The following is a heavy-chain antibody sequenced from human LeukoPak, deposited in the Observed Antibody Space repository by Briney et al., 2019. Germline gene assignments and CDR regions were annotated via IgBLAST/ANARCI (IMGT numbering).Heavy chain of an antibody. D-gene: IGHD1-1*01. CDR3: ARGRLGNPLQLEPRRPFDM. CDR2: INRSGAT. Sequence: SETLSLTCAVYGGSFTGYYWSWIRQSPGEGLEWIGEINRSGATNYNPSLKSRVTISVDTSKSQVSLRLRSVTAADTAVFYCARGRLGNPLQLEPRRPFDMWGQGTMVAISS. V-gene: IGHV4-34*01. CDR1: GGSFTGYY. J-gene: IGHJ3*02.